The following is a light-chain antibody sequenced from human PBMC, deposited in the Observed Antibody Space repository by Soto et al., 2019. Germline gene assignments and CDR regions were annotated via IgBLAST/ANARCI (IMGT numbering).Light chain of an antibody. CDR1: QGISSY. J-gene: IGKJ1*01. Sequence: DIQLTQSPSFLSASVGDRDTITCRASQGISSYLAWYQQKPGKAPKLLIYAASTLQTGVPSRFSGTGSGTEFTLTISSLQPEDFATYYCQQFNSYSWTFGQGTKVEIK. V-gene: IGKV1-9*01. CDR2: AAS. CDR3: QQFNSYSWT.